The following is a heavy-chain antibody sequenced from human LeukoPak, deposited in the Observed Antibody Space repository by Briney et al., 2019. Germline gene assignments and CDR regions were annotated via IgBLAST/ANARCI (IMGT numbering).Heavy chain of an antibody. CDR1: GGSFRGYY. CDR2: INHSGST. Sequence: SETLSLPCAVYGGSFRGYYWSWIRQPPGKGLEWIGEINHSGSTNYNPSLKSRVTISVDTSKNQFSLKLSSVTAADTAVYYCARGRRNWFDPWGQGTLVTVSS. V-gene: IGHV4-34*01. CDR3: ARGRRNWFDP. J-gene: IGHJ5*02.